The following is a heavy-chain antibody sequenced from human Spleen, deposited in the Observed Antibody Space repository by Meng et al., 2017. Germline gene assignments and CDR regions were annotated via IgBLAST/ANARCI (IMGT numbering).Heavy chain of an antibody. CDR1: GYNFPDYW. CDR3: ARDRDTAMVIPPYYYYGMDV. Sequence: ASVKVSCKPSGYNFPDYWLHWVRRAPGQGLEWMGRIDPKSGDTHYAQRFQGRVTMTGDTSISTAYMELSGLRSDDTAVYYCARDRDTAMVIPPYYYYGMDVWGQGTTVTVSS. CDR2: IDPKSGDT. D-gene: IGHD5-18*01. J-gene: IGHJ6*02. V-gene: IGHV1-2*06.